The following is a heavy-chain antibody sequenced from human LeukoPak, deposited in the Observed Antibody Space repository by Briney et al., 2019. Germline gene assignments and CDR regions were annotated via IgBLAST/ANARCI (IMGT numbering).Heavy chain of an antibody. V-gene: IGHV1-18*01. CDR1: IYTFSDYG. J-gene: IGHJ5*02. Sequence: ASVKVSCKASIYTFSDYGVTWVRQAPGQGLEWMGWINSRNLKTTYAKKFQGRVTLTTDTSTSTACMELRSLRSDDTAVYYCARSTPKEDWFDPWGQGTLVTVSS. CDR3: ARSTPKEDWFDP. CDR2: INSRNLKT.